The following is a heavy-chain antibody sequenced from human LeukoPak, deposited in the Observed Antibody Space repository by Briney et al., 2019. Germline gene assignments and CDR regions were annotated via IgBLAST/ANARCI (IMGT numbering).Heavy chain of an antibody. CDR2: INSDGSST. V-gene: IGHV3-74*01. D-gene: IGHD3-3*01. Sequence: GGSLRLSCAASGFTFSSYWMHWVRQAPGKGLVWVSRINSDGSSTSYADSVKGRFTISRDNSKNTLYLQMNSLRAEDTAVYYCARGVEYYDFWSGYYPFFDYWGQGTLVTVSS. CDR1: GFTFSSYW. CDR3: ARGVEYYDFWSGYYPFFDY. J-gene: IGHJ4*02.